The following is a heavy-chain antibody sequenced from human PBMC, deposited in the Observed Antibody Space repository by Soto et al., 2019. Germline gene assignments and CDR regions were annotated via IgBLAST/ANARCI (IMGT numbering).Heavy chain of an antibody. CDR2: IYSGGST. V-gene: IGHV3-66*01. Sequence: EVQLVESGGGLVQPGGSLRLSCAASGFTVSSNYMSWVRQAPGKGLEWVAVIYSGGSTYYADAVKGRFTISRDNSKNTLYLQMNSLRAEDKAVYYCASSLITFGGVNGIDAFDIWGQGTMVTVSS. D-gene: IGHD3-16*01. CDR3: ASSLITFGGVNGIDAFDI. J-gene: IGHJ3*02. CDR1: GFTVSSNY.